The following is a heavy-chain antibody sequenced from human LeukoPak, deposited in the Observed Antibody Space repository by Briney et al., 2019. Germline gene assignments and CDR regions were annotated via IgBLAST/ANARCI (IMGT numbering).Heavy chain of an antibody. D-gene: IGHD1-1*01. V-gene: IGHV4-59*02. J-gene: IGHJ4*02. CDR2: LYNDGST. CDR3: ARAQLELRI. Sequence: SETLSLTCTLSGGSVSCYYWSWIRQPPGKGLEWIGYLYNDGSTSYNSSLKRRVTISVDTSKNQFSLKLSSVTAADTAVYYCARAQLELRIWSQGTLVTVSS. CDR1: GGSVSCYY.